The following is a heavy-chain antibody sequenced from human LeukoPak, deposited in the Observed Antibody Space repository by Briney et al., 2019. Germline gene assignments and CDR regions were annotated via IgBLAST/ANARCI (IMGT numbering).Heavy chain of an antibody. V-gene: IGHV4-59*01. J-gene: IGHJ6*03. Sequence: KASETLSLTCTVPGGSISSYYWSWIRQPPGKGLEWIGYIYYSGSTNYNPSLKSRVTISVDTSKNQFSLKLSSVTAADTAVYYCARDRYYYYMDVWGKGTTVTVSS. CDR1: GGSISSYY. CDR3: ARDRYYYYMDV. CDR2: IYYSGST.